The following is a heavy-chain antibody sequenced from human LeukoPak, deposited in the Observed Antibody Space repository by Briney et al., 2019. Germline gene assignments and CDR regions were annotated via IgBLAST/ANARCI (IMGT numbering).Heavy chain of an antibody. Sequence: SETLSLTCAVSGVSFYDYYWSWVRQTPGKGLEWLGEINHSGYTNDSPSLKSRVTLSIDTSRKQFSLHLKSVTVADAGIYYCTRMTTGHDYWGQGTLVTVSS. J-gene: IGHJ4*02. CDR3: TRMTTGHDY. V-gene: IGHV4-34*01. CDR1: GVSFYDYY. D-gene: IGHD4-17*01. CDR2: INHSGYT.